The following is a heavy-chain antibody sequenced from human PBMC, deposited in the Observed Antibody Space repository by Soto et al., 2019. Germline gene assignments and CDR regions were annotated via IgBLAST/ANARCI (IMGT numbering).Heavy chain of an antibody. CDR3: AGIPYCGGDCYSDYFDY. J-gene: IGHJ4*02. CDR2: IYHSGST. V-gene: IGHV4-38-2*01. D-gene: IGHD2-21*02. CDR1: GYSISSGYY. Sequence: PSETLSLTCAASGYSISSGYYWGWIRQPPGKGLEWIGSIYHSGSTYYNPSLKSRVTISVDTSKNQFSLKLSSVTAADTAVYYCAGIPYCGGDCYSDYFDYWGQGTLVTVSS.